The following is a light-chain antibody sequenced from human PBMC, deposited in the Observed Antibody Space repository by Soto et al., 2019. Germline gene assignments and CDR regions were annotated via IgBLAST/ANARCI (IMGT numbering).Light chain of an antibody. Sequence: QLVLTQSTSASASLGASVKLTCTLSSGHNTYSIAWHQQQPEKGPQFLMKLKSDGSHNRGDGIPARFSGSSSGAERYLTISSLQSEDEADYYCQTWATGIQVFGGGTKLTVL. V-gene: IGLV4-69*01. CDR2: LKSDGSH. J-gene: IGLJ2*01. CDR3: QTWATGIQV. CDR1: SGHNTYS.